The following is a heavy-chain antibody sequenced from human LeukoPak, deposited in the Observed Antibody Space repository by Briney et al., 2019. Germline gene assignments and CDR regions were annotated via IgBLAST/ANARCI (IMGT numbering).Heavy chain of an antibody. CDR3: AKGLHPTVTHGLDY. J-gene: IGHJ4*02. D-gene: IGHD4-17*01. V-gene: IGHV3-30*18. CDR2: IWYGGSNK. CDR1: GFTFSSYG. Sequence: PGRSLRLSCAASGFTFSSYGMHWVRQAPGKGLEWVAVIWYGGSNKYYADSVKGRFTISRDNSKNTLYLQMNSLRAEDTAVYYCAKGLHPTVTHGLDYWGQGTLVTVSS.